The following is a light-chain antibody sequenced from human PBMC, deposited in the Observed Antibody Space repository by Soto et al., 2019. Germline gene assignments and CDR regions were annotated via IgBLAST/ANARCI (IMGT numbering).Light chain of an antibody. J-gene: IGKJ1*01. Sequence: VMGRAPATVSVSLWEEVALFCRANQTISNMLAWYQQKPGQAPRLLIYAASTRATGVSARFSVSGSGTEFTLTIISLPSEDFALYYCQQCNQWPTFGQGTKVDIK. CDR3: QQCNQWPT. V-gene: IGKV3-15*01. CDR2: AAS. CDR1: QTISNM.